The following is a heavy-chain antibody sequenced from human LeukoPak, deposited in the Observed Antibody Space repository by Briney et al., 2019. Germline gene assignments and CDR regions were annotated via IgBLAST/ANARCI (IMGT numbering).Heavy chain of an antibody. V-gene: IGHV1-3*04. CDR1: GYTFTDYA. CDR3: ARGGAARPDF. Sequence: GASVKVSCKASGYTFTDYALHWVRQAPGQSLEWVGWITTGRGETRYSQEVQRRITFTRDTSASTVYMDLSDLRSDDTAVYYCARGGAARPDFWGQGTLVTVSS. D-gene: IGHD6-6*01. J-gene: IGHJ4*02. CDR2: ITTGRGET.